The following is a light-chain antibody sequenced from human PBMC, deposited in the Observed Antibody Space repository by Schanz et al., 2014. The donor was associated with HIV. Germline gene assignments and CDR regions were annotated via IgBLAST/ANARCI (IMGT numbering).Light chain of an antibody. J-gene: IGKJ1*01. Sequence: DFQMTQFPSSLSASVGDRVTITCRARQAIRNFLAWYQQKSGEVPKLLIYSASTLQSGVPSRFSGSGSGTDFTLTISSLQPEDFATYYCQQSYSTPRTFGQGTKVEIK. CDR2: SAS. CDR3: QQSYSTPRT. V-gene: IGKV1-27*01. CDR1: QAIRNF.